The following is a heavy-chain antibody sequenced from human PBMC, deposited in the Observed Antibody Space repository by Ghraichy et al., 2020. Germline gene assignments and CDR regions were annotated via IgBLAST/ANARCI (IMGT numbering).Heavy chain of an antibody. CDR3: AREMGQQLVRYHLEH. Sequence: ASVKVSCKASGYKFTAFYIHWVRQTPGQGLEWMGWININSGNTTYAEKFQDSVTMTRDTSLNPVYIELSDLRSDDTAIYYCAREMGQQLVRYHLEHWGQGNLLTVSS. J-gene: IGHJ4*02. CDR2: ININSGNT. CDR1: GYKFTAFY. V-gene: IGHV1-2*04. D-gene: IGHD6-13*01.